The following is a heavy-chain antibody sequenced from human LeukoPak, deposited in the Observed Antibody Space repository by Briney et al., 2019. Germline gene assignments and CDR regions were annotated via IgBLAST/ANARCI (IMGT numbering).Heavy chain of an antibody. Sequence: GRSLRLSCAASGFTFRSYGMHWVRQAPGKGLEGAAVISYDGSNKDYVDSVKGRFTISRDNSKNTLYLQMNSLRAEDTAVYYCAKXXXXXSTXXXXXXYXYYGMDVWGQGTTVTVSS. D-gene: IGHD2-2*01. J-gene: IGHJ6*02. CDR3: AKXXXXXSTXXXXXXYXYYGMDV. CDR1: GFTFRSYG. CDR2: ISYDGSNK. V-gene: IGHV3-30*18.